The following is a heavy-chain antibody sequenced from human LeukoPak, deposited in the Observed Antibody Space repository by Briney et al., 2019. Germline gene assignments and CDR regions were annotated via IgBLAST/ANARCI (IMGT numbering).Heavy chain of an antibody. CDR3: AKDFYCGGDCLIFDY. CDR2: IRYDEGNK. CDR1: GFTFSSYG. V-gene: IGHV3-30*02. J-gene: IGHJ4*02. Sequence: GGSLRLSCAASGFTFSSYGMHWVRQAPGKGLEWVAFIRYDEGNKYYADSVKGRFTISRDNSKNTLYLQMNSLRVEDTAVYYCAKDFYCGGDCLIFDYWGQGTLVTVSS. D-gene: IGHD2-21*02.